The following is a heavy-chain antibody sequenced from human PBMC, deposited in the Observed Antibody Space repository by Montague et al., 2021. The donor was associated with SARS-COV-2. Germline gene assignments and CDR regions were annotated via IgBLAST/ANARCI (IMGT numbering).Heavy chain of an antibody. V-gene: IGHV3-23*01. Sequence: SMSLSCAASGFTFTISAMSWVRQAPGKGLEWVATIIGSGRNTFYGDSVKGRLTISRDNSKNMVFLQMNSLRAEDTATYYCAKRGEFDFWGRGTLVTVSS. CDR3: AKRGEFDF. J-gene: IGHJ4*02. CDR1: GFTFTISA. D-gene: IGHD3-16*01. CDR2: IIGSGRNT.